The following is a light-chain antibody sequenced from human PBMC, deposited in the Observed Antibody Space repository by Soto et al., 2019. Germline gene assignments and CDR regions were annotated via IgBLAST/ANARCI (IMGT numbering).Light chain of an antibody. J-gene: IGKJ2*01. CDR1: QSVNSN. CDR3: QQYGSSPYT. V-gene: IGKV3-20*01. CDR2: GAS. Sequence: VMTPSPSNLSVSPVDRDPLSCRASQSVNSNLAWYQQKPAQAPRLLIYGASSRATGIPDRFSGSGSGTDFTLSISRLEPEDFAVYYCQQYGSSPYTFGQGTKVDI.